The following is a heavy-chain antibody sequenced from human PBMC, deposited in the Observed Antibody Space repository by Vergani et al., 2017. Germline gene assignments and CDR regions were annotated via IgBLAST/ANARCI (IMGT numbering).Heavy chain of an antibody. J-gene: IGHJ5*02. V-gene: IGHV3-23*01. D-gene: IGHD3-3*01. Sequence: EVQLLESGGGLVQPGGSLRLSCAASGFTFSSYAMSWVRQAPGKGLEWVSAISGSGGSTYYADSVKGRFTISRDNSKNTLYLQMNSLRAEDTAVYYCARPQYDFWSGSQGWFDPWGQGTLVTVSS. CDR2: ISGSGGST. CDR3: ARPQYDFWSGSQGWFDP. CDR1: GFTFSSYA.